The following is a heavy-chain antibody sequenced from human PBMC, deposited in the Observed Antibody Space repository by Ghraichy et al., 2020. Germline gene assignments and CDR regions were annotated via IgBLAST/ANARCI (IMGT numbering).Heavy chain of an antibody. D-gene: IGHD5-18*01. CDR1: GGSFSGYY. Sequence: SETLSLTCAVYGGSFSGYYWSWIRQPPGKGLEWIGEINHSGSTNYNPSLKSRVTISVDTSKNQFSLKLSSVTAADTAVYYCARGFSFWDTAMLYQGDPQKYFDYWGQGTLVTVSS. CDR3: ARGFSFWDTAMLYQGDPQKYFDY. CDR2: INHSGST. J-gene: IGHJ4*02. V-gene: IGHV4-34*01.